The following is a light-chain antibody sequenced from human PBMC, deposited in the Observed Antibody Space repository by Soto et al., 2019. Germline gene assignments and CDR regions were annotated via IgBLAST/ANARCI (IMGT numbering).Light chain of an antibody. Sequence: IQMTQSQYSLSASIGERVTSTCRASQGIGSALAWYQQKPGKAPKVLIYDASSLKSGVPSRFSGSGSGTDFTLTISSLQPEDFATYYCQQFNSFPLTFGGGTNVAIK. CDR2: DAS. V-gene: IGKV1-13*02. CDR3: QQFNSFPLT. J-gene: IGKJ4*01. CDR1: QGIGSA.